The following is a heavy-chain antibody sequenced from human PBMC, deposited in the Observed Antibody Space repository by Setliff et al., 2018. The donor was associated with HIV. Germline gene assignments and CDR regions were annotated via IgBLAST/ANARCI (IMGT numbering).Heavy chain of an antibody. V-gene: IGHV4-59*01. CDR3: ARGDGSYLDW. CDR1: GDSISSYY. CDR2: IYYSGST. D-gene: IGHD1-26*01. Sequence: SETLSLTCTVSGDSISSYYWSWIRQPPGKGLEWIGYIYYSGSTNYNPSLKSRVTISVDTSKDQFSLKLSSVTAADTAVYYCARGDGSYLDWWGQGTLVTVSS. J-gene: IGHJ4*02.